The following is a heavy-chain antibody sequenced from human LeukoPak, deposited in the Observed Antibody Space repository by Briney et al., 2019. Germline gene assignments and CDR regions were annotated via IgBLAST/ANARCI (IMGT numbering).Heavy chain of an antibody. V-gene: IGHV3-21*01. D-gene: IGHD1-26*01. Sequence: PGGSPRPSCAASGFTFSSYSMNWVRQAPGKGLEWVSSISSSSSYIYYADSVKGRFTISRDNAKNSLYLQMNSLRAEDTAVYYCARDQVVGVGANQNGFDYWGQGTLVTVSS. CDR3: ARDQVVGVGANQNGFDY. CDR1: GFTFSSYS. CDR2: ISSSSSYI. J-gene: IGHJ4*02.